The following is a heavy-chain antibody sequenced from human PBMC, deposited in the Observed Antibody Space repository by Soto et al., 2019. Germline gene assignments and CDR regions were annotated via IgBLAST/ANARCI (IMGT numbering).Heavy chain of an antibody. Sequence: ASETLSLTCAVSGGSFSGFYWTWIRQPPGEGLEWIGEINHSGTINFNPSLRSRLTISLDSSKKHFSLKLTSLTAADAAVYYCARADRTLVTSYGLDVWGQGTTVTV. D-gene: IGHD2-21*02. V-gene: IGHV4-34*01. CDR3: ARADRTLVTSYGLDV. J-gene: IGHJ6*02. CDR1: GGSFSGFY. CDR2: INHSGTI.